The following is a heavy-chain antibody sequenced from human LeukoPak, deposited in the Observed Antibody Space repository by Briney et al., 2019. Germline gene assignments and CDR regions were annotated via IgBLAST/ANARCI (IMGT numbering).Heavy chain of an antibody. V-gene: IGHV3-30*04. D-gene: IGHD4-23*01. CDR1: GFTFNNYA. CDR2: ISYDGSNK. Sequence: GGSLRLSCAASGFTFNNYAMHWVRQAPGKGLEWVAVISYDGSNKYYEDSVKGRFTISRDSSKNTLYLQMSSLRDEDTAVYYCAKNNDYGGSYWYFDLWGRGTLVTVSS. CDR3: AKNNDYGGSYWYFDL. J-gene: IGHJ2*01.